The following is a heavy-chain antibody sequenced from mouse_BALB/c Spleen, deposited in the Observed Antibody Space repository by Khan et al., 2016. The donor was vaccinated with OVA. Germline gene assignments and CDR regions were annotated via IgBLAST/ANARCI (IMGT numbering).Heavy chain of an antibody. CDR1: GYGFTDYW. Sequence: QVQLQQSGAELVRPGTSVKISCKASGYGFTDYWLGWIKQRPGQGLEWIGDIYPGSGNTYYNEKFKGKATLTADKSSSTAYMQLSSLTSEDSAVYFCARDGGNYGWFTYWGQGTLVTVS. V-gene: IGHV1-63*01. CDR3: ARDGGNYGWFTY. D-gene: IGHD1-1*01. J-gene: IGHJ3*01. CDR2: IYPGSGNT.